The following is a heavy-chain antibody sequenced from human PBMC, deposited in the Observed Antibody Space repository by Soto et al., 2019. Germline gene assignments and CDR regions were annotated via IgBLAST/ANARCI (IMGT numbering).Heavy chain of an antibody. D-gene: IGHD3-3*01. J-gene: IGHJ5*01. CDR2: LRHTSFTT. CDR1: EGKFVNYS. Sequence: LSNRVSEGKFVNYSCNLVLQAPGKGLEWLSCLRHTSFTTHYADSVNGRFTPSRENAKNSLYLQMDSLRDDDTAVYYGARDIWSGPAVSDSWGHGTSVPVS. V-gene: IGHV3-48*02. CDR3: ARDIWSGPAVSDS.